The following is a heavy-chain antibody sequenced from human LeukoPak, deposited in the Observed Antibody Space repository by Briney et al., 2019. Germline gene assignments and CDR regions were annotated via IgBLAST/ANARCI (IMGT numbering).Heavy chain of an antibody. CDR3: AKSIASAGTNSCYYMDV. CDR1: GYSISTGYY. V-gene: IGHV4-38-2*02. D-gene: IGHD6-13*01. Sequence: SETLSHTCTVSGYSISTGYYWGWIRQSPEKGLEWIGSIFHSGTPYYNPSLKSRVTLSVDTSKNQFSLRLSSVTAADTAVYFCAKSIASAGTNSCYYMDVWGKGTKVTVSS. CDR2: IFHSGTP. J-gene: IGHJ6*03.